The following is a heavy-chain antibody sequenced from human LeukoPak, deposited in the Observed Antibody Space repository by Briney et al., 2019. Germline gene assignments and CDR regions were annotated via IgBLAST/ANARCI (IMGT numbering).Heavy chain of an antibody. D-gene: IGHD6-13*01. J-gene: IGHJ6*02. Sequence: SVTVSCTASGGTFSSYAISWVRQAPGQGLEWMGGIIPIFGTANYAQKFQGRVTITADESTSTAYMELSSLRSEDTAVYYCARSRGSSWSRVGYYYYGMDVWGQGTTVTVSS. CDR2: IIPIFGTA. V-gene: IGHV1-69*13. CDR1: GGTFSSYA. CDR3: ARSRGSSWSRVGYYYYGMDV.